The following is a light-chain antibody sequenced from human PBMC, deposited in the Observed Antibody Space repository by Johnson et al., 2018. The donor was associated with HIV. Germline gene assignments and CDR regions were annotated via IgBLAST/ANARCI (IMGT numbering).Light chain of an antibody. CDR1: TSNIGNNY. V-gene: IGLV1-51*01. CDR2: DNN. CDR3: GTWDSSLSAFYV. Sequence: QSVLTQPPSVSAAPGQKVTISCSGSTSNIGNNYVSWYQQLPGTAPKLLIYDNNKRPSGIPDRFSGSKSGTSATLGITGLQTGDEADYYCGTWDSSLSAFYVFGTGTKAPVL. J-gene: IGLJ1*01.